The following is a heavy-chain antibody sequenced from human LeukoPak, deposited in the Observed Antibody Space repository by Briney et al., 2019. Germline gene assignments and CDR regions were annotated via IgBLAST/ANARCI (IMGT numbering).Heavy chain of an antibody. CDR2: IYTSGST. Sequence: SQTLSLTCTVSGGSISSGSHYWSWIRQPAGKGLEWIGRIYTSGSTNYNPSLKSRVTMSVDTSKNQFSLKLSSVTAADTAVYYCARAGDCGGDCYKPHYYYYMDVWGKGTTVTISS. CDR1: GGSISSGSHY. D-gene: IGHD2-21*02. J-gene: IGHJ6*03. V-gene: IGHV4-61*02. CDR3: ARAGDCGGDCYKPHYYYYMDV.